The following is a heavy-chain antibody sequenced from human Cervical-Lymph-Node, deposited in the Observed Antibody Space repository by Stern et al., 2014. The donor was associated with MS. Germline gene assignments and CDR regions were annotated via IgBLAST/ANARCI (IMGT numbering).Heavy chain of an antibody. V-gene: IGHV2-5*02. CDR3: THSLHGDYYDAFDT. Sequence: QITLKESGPTLVKATQPLTLTCTFSGFALSNSGVSVAWIRQPPGKALEGLAVNYWDDENRYSPALKSRLSITKDASESQVVLTMTNMDPVDTATYYCTHSLHGDYYDAFDTWGQGTMVTVSS. CDR1: GFALSNSGVS. J-gene: IGHJ3*02. CDR2: NYWDDEN. D-gene: IGHD4-17*01.